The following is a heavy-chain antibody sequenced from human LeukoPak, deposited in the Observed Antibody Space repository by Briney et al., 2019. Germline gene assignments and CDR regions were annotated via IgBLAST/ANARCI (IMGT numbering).Heavy chain of an antibody. CDR3: GRDLRYYESSGYLDY. D-gene: IGHD3-22*01. Sequence: PGGSLRLSCAASGFTFSSYWMHWVRQAPGKGLVWVSGINSDGSSTSYADSVKGRFTISRDNAKNTLYLQMNSLRAEDTAVYYCGRDLRYYESSGYLDYWGQGTLVTVSS. CDR2: INSDGSST. CDR1: GFTFSSYW. V-gene: IGHV3-74*01. J-gene: IGHJ4*02.